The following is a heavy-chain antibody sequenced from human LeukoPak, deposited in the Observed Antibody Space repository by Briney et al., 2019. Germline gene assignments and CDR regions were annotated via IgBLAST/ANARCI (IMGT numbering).Heavy chain of an antibody. D-gene: IGHD6-13*01. CDR1: GFTFSSYA. J-gene: IGHJ5*02. Sequence: GGSLRLSCAASGFTFSSYAMSWVRQAPGKGLEWVSTINTNGDHTYYADSVKGRFTISRDNSKNTLFVQMNSLRAEDTAVYYCAKSVVAAAGSWFDPWGQGTLVTVSS. CDR3: AKSVVAAAGSWFDP. V-gene: IGHV3-23*01. CDR2: INTNGDHT.